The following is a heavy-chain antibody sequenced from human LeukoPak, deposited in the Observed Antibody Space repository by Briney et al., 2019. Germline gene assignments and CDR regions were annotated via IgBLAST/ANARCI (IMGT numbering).Heavy chain of an antibody. CDR2: IKPDGSEI. J-gene: IGHJ4*02. Sequence: GGSLRLSGAASGLTFSSYWMSWVRQAPEKGLEWVAKIKPDGSEIYHVDSVQGRFTIPRDNAQNSLYLQMNSLRAEDTAVYYCATSRFYLESWGQGTLVTVSS. CDR1: GLTFSSYW. V-gene: IGHV3-7*01. CDR3: ATSRFYLES.